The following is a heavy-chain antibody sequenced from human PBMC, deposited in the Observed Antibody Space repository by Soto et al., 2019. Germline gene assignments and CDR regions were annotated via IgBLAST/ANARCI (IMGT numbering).Heavy chain of an antibody. CDR2: IFSSGST. J-gene: IGHJ4*02. Sequence: SETLSLTCTVSGGSINTFYWSWVRQPAGKGLEWIGRIFSSGSTSFNPSLESRVAMSVDTSKNHFSLNLSSVTVADMAVYYCARGGSYSAYNFAHGIQLWSFDFWGQGALVTVSS. CDR3: ARGGSYSAYNFAHGIQLWSFDF. V-gene: IGHV4-4*07. D-gene: IGHD5-12*01. CDR1: GGSINTFY.